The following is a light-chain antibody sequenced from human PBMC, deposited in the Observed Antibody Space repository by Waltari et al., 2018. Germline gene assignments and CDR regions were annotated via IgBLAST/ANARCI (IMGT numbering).Light chain of an antibody. J-gene: IGKJ4*01. Sequence: DIVMTQSPDSLAVSLGERAIISYKSSRSVLYSGNGKNYLAWYQQKPGQPPRLLISWASTRESGVPDRFSGSGSGTDFTLTISSLQAEDVAVYYCQQYDELPLTFGGGTKVEIK. CDR1: RSVLYSGNGKNY. V-gene: IGKV4-1*01. CDR2: WAS. CDR3: QQYDELPLT.